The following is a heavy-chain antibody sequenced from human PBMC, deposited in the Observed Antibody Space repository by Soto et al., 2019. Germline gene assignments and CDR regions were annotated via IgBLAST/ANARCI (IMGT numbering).Heavy chain of an antibody. J-gene: IGHJ4*02. CDR1: GGSFSGYY. Sequence: SETLSLTCAVYGGSFSGYYWNWIRQPPGKGLEWIGEINHSGSTNYNPSLKSRVTISVDTSKNQFSLKLSSVTAADTAVYYCARVWGRIFDYWGQGTLVTVSS. V-gene: IGHV4-34*01. CDR2: INHSGST. CDR3: ARVWGRIFDY. D-gene: IGHD7-27*01.